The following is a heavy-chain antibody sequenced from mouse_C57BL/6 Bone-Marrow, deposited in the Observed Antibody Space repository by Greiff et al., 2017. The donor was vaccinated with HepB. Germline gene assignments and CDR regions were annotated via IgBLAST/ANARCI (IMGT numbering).Heavy chain of an antibody. V-gene: IGHV5-9-1*02. CDR1: GFTFSSYA. D-gene: IGHD1-1*01. Sequence: EVKLMESGEGLVKPGGSLKLSCAASGFTFSSYAMSWVRQTPEKRLEWVAYISSGGDYIYYADTVKGRFTISRDNARNTLYLKMSSLKSEDTAMYYWTRDRPYYYGSSGYFDVWGTGTTVTVSS. CDR3: TRDRPYYYGSSGYFDV. CDR2: ISSGGDYI. J-gene: IGHJ1*03.